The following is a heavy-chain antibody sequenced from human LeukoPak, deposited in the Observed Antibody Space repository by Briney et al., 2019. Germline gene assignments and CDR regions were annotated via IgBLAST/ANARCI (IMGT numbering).Heavy chain of an antibody. D-gene: IGHD2-15*01. J-gene: IGHJ3*02. Sequence: SETLSLTCTVSGGSISSYYWSWIRQPPGKGLGWIGYIYYSGSTNYNPSLKSRVTISVDTSKNQFSLKLSSVTAADTAVYYCATIRVGYCSGGTCYDAFDIWGQGTMVTVSS. CDR1: GGSISSYY. V-gene: IGHV4-59*08. CDR3: ATIRVGYCSGGTCYDAFDI. CDR2: IYYSGST.